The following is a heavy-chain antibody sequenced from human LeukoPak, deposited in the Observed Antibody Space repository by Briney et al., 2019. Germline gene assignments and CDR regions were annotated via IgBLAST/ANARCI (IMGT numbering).Heavy chain of an antibody. J-gene: IGHJ4*02. CDR2: ISSDSSTI. Sequence: PGGSLRLSCAASGFTLSSYSMNWVRQAPGKGLEWVSYISSDSSTIYYADSVKGRFTISRDNAKNSLYLQMNSLRAEDTAMYYCVGGHYGSGSNFDYWGQGTLVTVSS. CDR3: VGGHYGSGSNFDY. V-gene: IGHV3-48*04. CDR1: GFTLSSYS. D-gene: IGHD3-10*01.